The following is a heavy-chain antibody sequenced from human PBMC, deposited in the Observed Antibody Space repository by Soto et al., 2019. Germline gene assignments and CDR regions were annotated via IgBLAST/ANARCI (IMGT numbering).Heavy chain of an antibody. D-gene: IGHD1-26*01. Sequence: PSETLSLTCTVSGGSISSGGYYWSWIRQHPGKGLEWIGYIYYSGSTSYNPSLKSRLTISVDRSKNQFSLKLSSVTAADTAVYYCASRPSGSGFDPWGQGTLVTVSS. CDR2: IYYSGST. CDR3: ASRPSGSGFDP. CDR1: GGSISSGGYY. J-gene: IGHJ5*02. V-gene: IGHV4-31*03.